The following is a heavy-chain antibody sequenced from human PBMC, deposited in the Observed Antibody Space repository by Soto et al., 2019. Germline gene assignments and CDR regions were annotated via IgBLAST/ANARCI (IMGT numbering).Heavy chain of an antibody. J-gene: IGHJ6*02. CDR1: GFTFSSYG. D-gene: IGHD6-19*01. Sequence: QVQLVESRGGGVQPGRSLRLSCAASGFTFSSYGMHWVRQAPGKGLEWVAVISYDGRNKYYADSVKGRFTISRDNSKNTLYLQMSSLRAEDTAVYYCVKDGSSGWPYYYGLDVWGQGTTVTVSS. V-gene: IGHV3-30*18. CDR2: ISYDGRNK. CDR3: VKDGSSGWPYYYGLDV.